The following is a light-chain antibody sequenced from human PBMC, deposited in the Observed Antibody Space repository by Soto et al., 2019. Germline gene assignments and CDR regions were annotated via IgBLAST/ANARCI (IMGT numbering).Light chain of an antibody. CDR1: QSVTSY. V-gene: IGKV3-11*01. Sequence: EIVLTHSPATLALSPGERATLSCRASQSVTSYLAWYQQKPGQAPRLLIYDTSKRATGIPARLSRSGSATDLTLTIDSLEPEDFAVYYSQERCDLLFTCGRGTKVVIK. CDR3: QERCDLLFT. CDR2: DTS. J-gene: IGKJ3*01.